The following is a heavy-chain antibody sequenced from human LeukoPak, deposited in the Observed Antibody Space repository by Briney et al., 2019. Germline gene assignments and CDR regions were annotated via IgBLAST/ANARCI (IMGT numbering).Heavy chain of an antibody. V-gene: IGHV4-34*01. CDR3: ASRGSGTCFDY. CDR2: INHSGST. D-gene: IGHD3-16*01. J-gene: IGHJ4*02. Sequence: SDTLSLTCAVYGGXFSGYYCSWIRHPPGNGLEWIGEINHSGSTNYNPSLKSRVTISVDTSKFQFSLKLSSVTAADTAVYYCASRGSGTCFDYWGQGTLVTVSS. CDR1: GGXFSGYY.